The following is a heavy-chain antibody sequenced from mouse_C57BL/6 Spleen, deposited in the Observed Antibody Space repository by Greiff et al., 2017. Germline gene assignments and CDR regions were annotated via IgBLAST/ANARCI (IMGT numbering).Heavy chain of an antibody. D-gene: IGHD1-1*01. CDR2: ISSGGSYT. CDR1: GFPFSSYG. CDR3: ASYYGSSHAMDY. Sequence: EVKLVESGGDLVKPGGSLKLSCAASGFPFSSYGMSWVRQTPDTRLEWVATISSGGSYTYYPDSVKGRFTISRDNAKNTLYLQMSSLKSEDTAMYYCASYYGSSHAMDYWGQGTSVTVSS. J-gene: IGHJ4*01. V-gene: IGHV5-6*02.